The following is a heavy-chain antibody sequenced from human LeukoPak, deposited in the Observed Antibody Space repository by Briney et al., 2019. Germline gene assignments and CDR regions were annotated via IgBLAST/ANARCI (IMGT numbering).Heavy chain of an antibody. CDR3: ARSSYGDYGEEYMDV. CDR2: IIPIFGTA. V-gene: IGHV1-69*13. J-gene: IGHJ6*03. CDR1: GGTFISYA. Sequence: ASVKVSCKASGGTFISYAISWVRQAPGQGLEWMGGIIPIFGTANYAQKFQGRVTITADESTSTAYMELSSLRSEDTAVYYCARSSYGDYGEEYMDVWGKGTTVTVSS. D-gene: IGHD4-17*01.